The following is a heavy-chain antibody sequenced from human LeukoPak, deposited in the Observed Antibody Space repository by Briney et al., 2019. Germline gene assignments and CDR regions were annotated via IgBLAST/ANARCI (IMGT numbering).Heavy chain of an antibody. CDR3: ARAYYYDSSGFPSPPFFQH. CDR2: ISSSSSYI. CDR1: GFTFSSYS. J-gene: IGHJ1*01. D-gene: IGHD3-22*01. Sequence: GGSLRLSCAASGFTFSSYSMHWVRQAPGKGLEWVSSISSSSSYIYYADSMKGRSTISRDNAKNSLYLQMNSLRAEDTAVYYCARAYYYDSSGFPSPPFFQHWGQGTLVTVSS. V-gene: IGHV3-21*01.